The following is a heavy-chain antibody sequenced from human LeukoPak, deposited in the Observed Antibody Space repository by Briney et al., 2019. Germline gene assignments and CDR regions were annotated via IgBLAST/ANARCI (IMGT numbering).Heavy chain of an antibody. CDR1: GGSFSAYY. D-gene: IGHD6-25*01. CDR2: INHSGST. J-gene: IGHJ4*02. V-gene: IGHV4-34*01. Sequence: PSETLSLTCAVYGGSFSAYYWSWIRQPPGKGLEWIGEINHSGSTNYNPSLKSRVTISVDTFKNQFSLKLSSVTAADTAVYYCARGGNGWVLDYWGQGTLVTVSS. CDR3: ARGGNGWVLDY.